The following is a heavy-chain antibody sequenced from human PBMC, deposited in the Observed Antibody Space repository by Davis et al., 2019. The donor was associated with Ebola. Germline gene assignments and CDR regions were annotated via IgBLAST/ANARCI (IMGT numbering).Heavy chain of an antibody. CDR1: SFTFSRFW. CDR2: INLDGSER. J-gene: IGHJ6*04. V-gene: IGHV3-7*01. D-gene: IGHD3-10*01. Sequence: GESLKISCAASSFTFSRFWMSWVRQAPGKGLEWVANINLDGSERDYVDSVKGRFTISRDNAKDSLSLEMNSLRVEDTAVYYCARVSQTLLWFGESLSPLYYGLDVWGKGTTVTVSS. CDR3: ARVSQTLLWFGESLSPLYYGLDV.